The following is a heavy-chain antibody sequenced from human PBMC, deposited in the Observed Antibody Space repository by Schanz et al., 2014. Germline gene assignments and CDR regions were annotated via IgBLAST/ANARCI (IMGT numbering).Heavy chain of an antibody. CDR2: ISTSNGNT. Sequence: QVQLVQSGAEVKKPGASVKVSCMASGYTFTSDSMHWVRQAPGQGLEWMGWISTSNGNTNYIQKLQGRVTMTTDTSTSTAYMELRSLRSDDTAVYYCARVQDDILTGSEYYYGMDVWGQGTTVTVSS. CDR3: ARVQDDILTGSEYYYGMDV. CDR1: GYTFTSDS. J-gene: IGHJ6*02. V-gene: IGHV1-18*04. D-gene: IGHD3-9*01.